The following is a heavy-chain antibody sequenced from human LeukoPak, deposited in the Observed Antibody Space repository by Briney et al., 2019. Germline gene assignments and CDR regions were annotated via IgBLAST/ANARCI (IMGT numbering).Heavy chain of an antibody. CDR2: IYHNGST. D-gene: IGHD6-6*01. CDR3: ASRRGSSSFDH. V-gene: IGHV4-59*13. J-gene: IGHJ4*02. CDR1: GDSISSYY. Sequence: PSETLSLTCTVSGDSISSYYWNWIRQPPGKGLEWIGYIYHNGSTNYNPALKSRVTMSVDTSKNQFSLELNSVTAADTAVYYCASRRGSSSFDHWGQGILVTVSS.